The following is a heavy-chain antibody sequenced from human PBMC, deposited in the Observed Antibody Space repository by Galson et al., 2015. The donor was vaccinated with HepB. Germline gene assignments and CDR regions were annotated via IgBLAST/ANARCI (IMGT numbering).Heavy chain of an antibody. CDR1: GGTFSSYA. D-gene: IGHD3-10*01. CDR2: IIPIFGTA. J-gene: IGHJ3*02. CDR3: ASPKNLYGSGSKDAFDI. V-gene: IGHV1-69*13. Sequence: SVKVSCKASGGTFSSYAISWVRQAPGQGLEWMGGIIPIFGTANCAQKFQGRVTITADESTSTAYMELSSLRSEDTAVYYCASPKNLYGSGSKDAFDIWGQGTMVTVSS.